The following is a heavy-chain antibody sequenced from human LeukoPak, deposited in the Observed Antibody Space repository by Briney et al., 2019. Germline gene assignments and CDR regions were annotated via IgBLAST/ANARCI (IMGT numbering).Heavy chain of an antibody. CDR2: ISSDGTIT. CDR3: ARFSPPPT. J-gene: IGHJ4*02. CDR1: GFTLSSYW. V-gene: IGHV3-74*01. Sequence: GASLRLSCAASGFTLSSYWMRWVRQPPGKGLVWVSRISSDGTITNYAYSVKGRFTISRDNAKNTLYLQMNSLRVEDTAVYYCARFSPPPTWGRGTLVTVSS.